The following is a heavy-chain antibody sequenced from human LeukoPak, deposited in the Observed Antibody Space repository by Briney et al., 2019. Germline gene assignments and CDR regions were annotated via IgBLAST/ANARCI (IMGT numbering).Heavy chain of an antibody. CDR2: ISWNSGSI. Sequence: PGGSLRLSCAASGFTFDDYAMHWVRQAPGKGLEWVSGISWNSGSIGYADSVKGRFTISRDNAKNSLYLQMNSLRVEDTAVYYCARGGSYSRTQLVGNWFDPWGQGTLVTVSS. D-gene: IGHD6-13*01. V-gene: IGHV3-9*01. CDR1: GFTFDDYA. CDR3: ARGGSYSRTQLVGNWFDP. J-gene: IGHJ5*02.